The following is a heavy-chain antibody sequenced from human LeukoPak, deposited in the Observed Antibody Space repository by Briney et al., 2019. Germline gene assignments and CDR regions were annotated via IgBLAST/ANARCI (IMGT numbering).Heavy chain of an antibody. J-gene: IGHJ4*02. Sequence: SETLSLTCAVSGGSISSGGYSWSWIRQPPGKGLEWIGYIYHSGSTYYNPSLKSRVTISVDRSKNQSSLKLSSVTAADTAVYYCPRGAAAGVDYFDYWGQGTLVTVSS. CDR3: PRGAAAGVDYFDY. V-gene: IGHV4-30-2*01. CDR1: GGSISSGGYS. CDR2: IYHSGST. D-gene: IGHD6-13*01.